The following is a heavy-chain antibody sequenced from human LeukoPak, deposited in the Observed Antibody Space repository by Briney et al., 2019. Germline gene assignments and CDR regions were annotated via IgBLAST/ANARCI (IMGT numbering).Heavy chain of an antibody. Sequence: SETLSLTCAVYAGSFSGYYWSWIRQPPGKGLEWIGYISYIGSTNYNPSLKSRLTISVDTSKNQFSLKLSSVTAADTAVYYCARLTKRNDPFAIWGQGTMVTVSS. J-gene: IGHJ3*02. D-gene: IGHD1-14*01. CDR3: ARLTKRNDPFAI. V-gene: IGHV4-59*01. CDR1: AGSFSGYY. CDR2: ISYIGST.